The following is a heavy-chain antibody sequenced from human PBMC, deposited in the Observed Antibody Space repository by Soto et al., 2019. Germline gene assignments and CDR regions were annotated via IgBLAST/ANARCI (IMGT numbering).Heavy chain of an antibody. D-gene: IGHD4-17*01. V-gene: IGHV1-8*01. CDR2: MNPNSGNT. CDR1: GYTFTSYD. J-gene: IGHJ6*02. Sequence: QVQLVQSGAEVKKPGASVKVSCKASGYTFTSYDINWVRRATGQGLEWMGWMNPNSGNTGYAQKFQGRVTMTRNTSISTAYMELSSLRSEDTAVYYCARMGTTAHYYGMDVWGQGTTVTVSS. CDR3: ARMGTTAHYYGMDV.